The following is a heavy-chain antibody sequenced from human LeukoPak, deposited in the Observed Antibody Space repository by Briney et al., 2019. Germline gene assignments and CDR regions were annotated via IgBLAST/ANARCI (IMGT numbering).Heavy chain of an antibody. CDR1: GFTVSSNY. CDR2: IYSGGDT. J-gene: IGHJ4*02. Sequence: GGSLRLSRAASGFTVSSNYMSWVRQAPGKGLEWVSVIYSGGDTYYADSVKGRFTISRDNSKNTLYLQMNTLRAEDTAVYYCARASGYSGYDPFDYWGQGTLVTVSS. CDR3: ARASGYSGYDPFDY. V-gene: IGHV3-53*01. D-gene: IGHD5-12*01.